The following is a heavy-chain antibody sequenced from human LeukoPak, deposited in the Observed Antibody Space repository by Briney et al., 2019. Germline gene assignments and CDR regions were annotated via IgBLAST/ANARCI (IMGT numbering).Heavy chain of an antibody. CDR1: GGSISSSSYY. J-gene: IGHJ4*02. CDR2: IYYSGST. V-gene: IGHV4-39*07. CDR3: ARGLAVAGGYYFDY. Sequence: PSETPSLTCTVSGGSISSSSYYWGWIRQPPGKGLEWIGSIYYSGSTYYNPSLKSRVTISVDTSKNQFSLKLSSVTAADTAVYYCARGLAVAGGYYFDYWGQGTLVTVSS. D-gene: IGHD6-19*01.